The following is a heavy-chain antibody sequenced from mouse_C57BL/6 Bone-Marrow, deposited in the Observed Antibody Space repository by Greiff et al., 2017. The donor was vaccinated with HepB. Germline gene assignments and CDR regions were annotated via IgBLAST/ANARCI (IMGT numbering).Heavy chain of an antibody. D-gene: IGHD1-1*01. Sequence: QVQLKQSGAELVKPGASVKLSCKASGYTFTEYTINWVKQRSGQGLEWIGWFYPGSGSIKYNEKFKDKATLTADKSSSTVYMELSRLTSEDSAVYFCARHEDPHYYGSSSAWFAYWGQGTLVTVSA. V-gene: IGHV1-62-2*01. J-gene: IGHJ3*01. CDR2: FYPGSGSI. CDR1: GYTFTEYT. CDR3: ARHEDPHYYGSSSAWFAY.